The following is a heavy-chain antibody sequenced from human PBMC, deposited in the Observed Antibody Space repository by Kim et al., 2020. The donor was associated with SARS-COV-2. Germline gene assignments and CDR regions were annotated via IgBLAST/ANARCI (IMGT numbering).Heavy chain of an antibody. J-gene: IGHJ4*02. Sequence: SETLSLTCAVYGGSFSGYYWSWIRQPPGKGLEWIGEINHSGSTNYNPSLKSRVTISVDTSKNQFSLKLSSVTAADTAVYYCARGRRIAARPGLDYWGQGTLVTVSS. CDR2: INHSGST. CDR1: GGSFSGYY. V-gene: IGHV4-34*01. CDR3: ARGRRIAARPGLDY. D-gene: IGHD6-6*01.